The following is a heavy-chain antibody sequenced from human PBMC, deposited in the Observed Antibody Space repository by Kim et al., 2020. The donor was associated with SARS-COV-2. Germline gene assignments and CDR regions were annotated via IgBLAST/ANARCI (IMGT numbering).Heavy chain of an antibody. Sequence: GGSLRLSCAASGFTFDDYAMHWVRQAPGKGLEWVSGISWNSGSIGYADSVKGRFTISRDNAKNSLYLQMNSLRAEDTALYYCAKEFEAYCSGGSCSVFDYWGQGTLVTVSS. CDR2: ISWNSGSI. J-gene: IGHJ4*02. V-gene: IGHV3-9*01. D-gene: IGHD2-15*01. CDR1: GFTFDDYA. CDR3: AKEFEAYCSGGSCSVFDY.